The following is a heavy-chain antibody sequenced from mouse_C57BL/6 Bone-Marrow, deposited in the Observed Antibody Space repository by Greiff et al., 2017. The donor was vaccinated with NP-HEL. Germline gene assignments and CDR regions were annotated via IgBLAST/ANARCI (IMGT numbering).Heavy chain of an antibody. CDR3: TRLDYDGYYYAMDY. CDR2: ISSGGDYI. D-gene: IGHD2-4*01. Sequence: DVHLVESGEGLVKPGGSLKLSCAASGFTFSSYAMSWVRQTPEKRLEWVAYISSGGDYIYYADTVKGRFTISRDNARNTLYLQMSSLKSEDTAMYYCTRLDYDGYYYAMDYWGQGTSVTVSS. CDR1: GFTFSSYA. J-gene: IGHJ4*01. V-gene: IGHV5-9-1*02.